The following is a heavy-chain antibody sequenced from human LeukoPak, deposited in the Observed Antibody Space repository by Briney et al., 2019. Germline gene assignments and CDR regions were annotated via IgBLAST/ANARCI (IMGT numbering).Heavy chain of an antibody. CDR2: IYYSGST. V-gene: IGHV4-59*01. J-gene: IGHJ4*02. CDR3: ARSRDYYDSSGLFDY. CDR1: GGSISSYY. Sequence: PSETLSLTCTVSGGSISSYYWSWIRQPPGKGLEWIGYIYYSGSTNYNPSLKSRDTISVDTSKNQFSLKLSSVTAPDTPVYYCARSRDYYDSSGLFDYWGQGTLVTVSS. D-gene: IGHD3-22*01.